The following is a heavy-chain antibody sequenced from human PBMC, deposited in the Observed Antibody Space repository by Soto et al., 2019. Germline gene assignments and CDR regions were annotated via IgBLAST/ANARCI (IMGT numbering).Heavy chain of an antibody. D-gene: IGHD3-22*01. CDR1: GGSISSSSYY. V-gene: IGHV4-39*01. CDR3: ARNVGQWLYPYYYYGMDV. J-gene: IGHJ6*02. CDR2: IYYSGST. Sequence: QLQLQESGPGLVKPSETLSLTCTVSGGSISSSSYYWGWIRQPPGKGLEWIGSIYYSGSTYYNPSLKSRVTISVDKSKNQFSLKLSSVTAADTAVYYCARNVGQWLYPYYYYGMDVWGQGTTVTVSS.